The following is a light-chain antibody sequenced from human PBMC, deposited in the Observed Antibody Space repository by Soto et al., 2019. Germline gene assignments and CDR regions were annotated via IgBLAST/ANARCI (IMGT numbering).Light chain of an antibody. CDR1: QSISSW. Sequence: DIQMTQSPSTLSASVGDRVTITCRASQSISSWLAWYQQKPGKAPKLLIYKASSIESGVPSRFSGSGSGTEFTLTISSLQPDDFATYYCQQYNSYSITFGQGTRLEIK. J-gene: IGKJ5*01. CDR3: QQYNSYSIT. V-gene: IGKV1-5*03. CDR2: KAS.